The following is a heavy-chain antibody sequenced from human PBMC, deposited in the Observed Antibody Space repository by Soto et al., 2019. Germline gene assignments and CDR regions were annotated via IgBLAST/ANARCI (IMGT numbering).Heavy chain of an antibody. CDR2: IDTAGGTV. CDR3: ARDKLTGDSWEDFDI. D-gene: IGHD7-27*01. CDR1: DFTFSSYS. Sequence: EMQLLQSGGGFVRPGGSLRLSCGASDFTFSSYSLSWVRQAPGKGLEWISYIDTAGGTVYYGDSVWGRFTISRDNARKSLYLQTNRMSDEHTAGYYCARDKLTGDSWEDFDIWGQGTVVTVSS. J-gene: IGHJ3*02. V-gene: IGHV3-48*02.